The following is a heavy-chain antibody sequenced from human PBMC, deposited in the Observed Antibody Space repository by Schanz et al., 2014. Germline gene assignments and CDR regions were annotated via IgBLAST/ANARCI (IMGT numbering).Heavy chain of an antibody. V-gene: IGHV3-48*01. D-gene: IGHD1-26*01. Sequence: EVQLVQSGGGLVQPGGSLRLSCAASGFTFSSHWMHWVRQAPGKGLEWISYITGTGTVMYADSVKGRFTISRDNSKNTLFLQMNSLRAEDTAVYYCARDHTTESYYSAGPPIDYWGQGTLLTVSS. CDR3: ARDHTTESYYSAGPPIDY. J-gene: IGHJ4*02. CDR1: GFTFSSHW. CDR2: ITGTGTV.